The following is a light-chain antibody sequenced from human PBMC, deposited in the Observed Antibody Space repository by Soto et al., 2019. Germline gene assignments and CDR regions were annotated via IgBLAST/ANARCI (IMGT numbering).Light chain of an antibody. V-gene: IGLV2-14*03. CDR1: SSDVGGYNY. J-gene: IGLJ1*01. CDR3: SSYTSSSTSYV. CDR2: DVS. Sequence: QSVLAQPASVSGSRGQSITISCTGTSSDVGGYNYVSWYQQHPGKAPKLMIYDVSNRPSGVSNRFSGSKSGNTASLTISGLQAEDEADYYCSSYTSSSTSYVFGTGTKVTVL.